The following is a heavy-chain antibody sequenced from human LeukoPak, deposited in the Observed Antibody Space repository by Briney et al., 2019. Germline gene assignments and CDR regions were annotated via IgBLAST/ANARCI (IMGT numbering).Heavy chain of an antibody. V-gene: IGHV3-7*01. D-gene: IGHD3-22*01. CDR2: INQDGTDD. CDR1: GFTFSTYW. CDR3: ARRAGDYSHPYDY. Sequence: GGSLRLSCVASGFTFSTYWMSWVRQAPGKGLEWVANINQDGTDDYYVDSVKGRFTISRDNAKNSLYLQMNSLRAEDTAVYYCARRAGDYSHPYDYWGQGTLVTVSS. J-gene: IGHJ4*02.